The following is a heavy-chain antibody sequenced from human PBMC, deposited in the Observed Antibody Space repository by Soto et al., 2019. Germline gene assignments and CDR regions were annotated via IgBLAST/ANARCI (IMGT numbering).Heavy chain of an antibody. V-gene: IGHV3-23*01. Sequence: DVQLLESGGGLVQPGGSLRLSCAGSGFTFNNYAMTWIRQAPGKGLEWVATVSDSGETSLSADSVKGRFTISRDNFRKTLYLQMNRLRPEDTATYYCAKEMPLAGILGAEPLDYWGQGTLVTVSS. CDR1: GFTFNNYA. J-gene: IGHJ4*02. CDR3: AKEMPLAGILGAEPLDY. D-gene: IGHD1-26*01. CDR2: VSDSGETS.